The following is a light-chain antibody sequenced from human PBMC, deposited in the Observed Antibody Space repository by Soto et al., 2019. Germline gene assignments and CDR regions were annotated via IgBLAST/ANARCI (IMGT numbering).Light chain of an antibody. CDR2: GAS. J-gene: IGKJ1*01. CDR3: QQYGSSPWT. V-gene: IGKV3-20*01. Sequence: EIVLTQSPATLSVSPGERATLSCRASQSVSTNVAWYQQKPGQAPRLLIYGASSRATGIPDRFSGSGSGTDFTLTISRLEPEDFAVYYCQQYGSSPWTFGQGTKWIS. CDR1: QSVSTN.